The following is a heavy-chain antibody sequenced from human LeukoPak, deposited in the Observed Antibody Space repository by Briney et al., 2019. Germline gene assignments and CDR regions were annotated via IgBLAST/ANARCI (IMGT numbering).Heavy chain of an antibody. J-gene: IGHJ6*03. V-gene: IGHV3-23*01. Sequence: GGSLRLSCAASGFTFSSYAMSWVRQAPGKGLEWVSVISSSGGSTYYADSVKGRFTISRDNSKNTLYLQMNSLRAEDTAVYYCARDYYYYYYMDVWGKGTTVTISS. CDR3: ARDYYYYYYMDV. CDR1: GFTFSSYA. CDR2: ISSSGGST.